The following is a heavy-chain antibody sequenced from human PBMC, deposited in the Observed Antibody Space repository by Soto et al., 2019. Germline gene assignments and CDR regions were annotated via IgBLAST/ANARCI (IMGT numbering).Heavy chain of an antibody. J-gene: IGHJ4*02. CDR2: IIPILGIA. D-gene: IGHD1-7*01. V-gene: IGHV1-69*02. CDR3: ARSIVYNWNSAFDY. CDR1: GGTFSSYT. Sequence: QVQLVQSGAEVKKPGSSVKVSCKASGGTFSSYTISWVRQAPGQGLEWMGRIIPILGIANYAQKFQGRVTITADKSTSTAYMELSSLRSEDTAVYYCARSIVYNWNSAFDYWGQGTLVTVSS.